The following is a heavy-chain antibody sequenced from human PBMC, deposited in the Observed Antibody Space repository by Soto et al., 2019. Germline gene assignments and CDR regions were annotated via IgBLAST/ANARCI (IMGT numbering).Heavy chain of an antibody. V-gene: IGHV3-53*01. CDR3: ARGYWRFGESYYFDY. Sequence: PGGSLRLSCAASGFTVSSGYMSWVRQAPGMGLEWVSVILSGGDTYYADSVKGRFTVSRDNSQNTVYLQMNSLRGKDTATYYCARGYWRFGESYYFDYWGQGSLVTVSS. D-gene: IGHD3-10*01. CDR1: GFTVSSGY. CDR2: ILSGGDT. J-gene: IGHJ4*02.